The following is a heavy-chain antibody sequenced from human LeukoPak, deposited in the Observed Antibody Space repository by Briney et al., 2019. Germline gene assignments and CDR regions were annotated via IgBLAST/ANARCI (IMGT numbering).Heavy chain of an antibody. D-gene: IGHD3-10*01. CDR1: GGSFSGYY. V-gene: IGHV4-34*01. J-gene: IGHJ4*02. CDR2: INHSGST. CDR3: ARDRGVDY. Sequence: SETLSLTCAVYGGSFSGYYWSWIRQPPGKGLEWIGEINHSGSTNYNPSLKSRVTISVDTSKNQFSLKLSSVTAADTAVYYCARDRGVDYWGQGTLVTVSS.